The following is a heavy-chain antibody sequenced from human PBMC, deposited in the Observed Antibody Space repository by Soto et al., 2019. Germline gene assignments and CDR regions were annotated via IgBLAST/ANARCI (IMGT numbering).Heavy chain of an antibody. V-gene: IGHV2-5*02. CDR3: AHTPFFGDKLDF. D-gene: IGHD2-21*01. Sequence: QITLKESGPTLVKPTQTLTLTCTFSGFSLSTGGVGVAWIRQPPGQALEWLAVIYWDDDKRYSPSLKNRLTVTKDTSKNQVVLTMTNLAPVDTATYYCAHTPFFGDKLDFWGQGTLVSVSS. CDR2: IYWDDDK. J-gene: IGHJ4*02. CDR1: GFSLSTGGVG.